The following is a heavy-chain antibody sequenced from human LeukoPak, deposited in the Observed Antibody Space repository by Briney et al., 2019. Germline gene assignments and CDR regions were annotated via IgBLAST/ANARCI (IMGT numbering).Heavy chain of an antibody. J-gene: IGHJ6*02. D-gene: IGHD2-2*02. CDR3: AWNDCSSTSCYTTYGMDV. CDR2: ISAYNGNT. V-gene: IGHV1-18*01. Sequence: ASVKVSCKASGYTFTNYAISWVRQAPGQGLEWMGWISAYNGNTNYVQKLQGRVTMTTDTSTSTAYMELRSLRSDDTAVYYCAWNDCSSTSCYTTYGMDVWGQGTTVTVSS. CDR1: GYTFTNYA.